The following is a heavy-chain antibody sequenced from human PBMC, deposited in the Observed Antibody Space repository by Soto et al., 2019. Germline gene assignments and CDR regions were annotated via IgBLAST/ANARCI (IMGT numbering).Heavy chain of an antibody. V-gene: IGHV3-23*01. D-gene: IGHD2-2*03. Sequence: GGSLRLSCAASGFSFSSYAMTWVRQAPGRGLEWVSAISGSGSPTYYADSVKGRFTISRDNSKNTLYLQMNSLRAEDTAVYYCAREFRRWMGSFHISGQGTMVTGSS. J-gene: IGHJ3*02. CDR2: ISGSGSPT. CDR3: AREFRRWMGSFHI. CDR1: GFSFSSYA.